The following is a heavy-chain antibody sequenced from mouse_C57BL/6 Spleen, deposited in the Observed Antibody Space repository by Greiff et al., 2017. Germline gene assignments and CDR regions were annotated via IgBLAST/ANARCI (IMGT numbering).Heavy chain of an antibody. D-gene: IGHD2-4*01. CDR3: ANPYDYDVGYFDY. CDR1: GYTFTSYW. V-gene: IGHV1-64*01. J-gene: IGHJ2*01. Sequence: QVQLQQPGAELVKPGASVKLSCKASGYTFTSYWMHWVKQRPGQGLEWIGMIHPNSGSTNYNEKFKSKATLTVDKSSSTAYMQLSSLTSEDSAVXYCANPYDYDVGYFDYWGQGTTLTVSS. CDR2: IHPNSGST.